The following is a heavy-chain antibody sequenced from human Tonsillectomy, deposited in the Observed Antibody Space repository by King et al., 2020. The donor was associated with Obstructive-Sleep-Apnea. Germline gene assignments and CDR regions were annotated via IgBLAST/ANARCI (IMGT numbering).Heavy chain of an antibody. J-gene: IGHJ4*02. CDR1: GYSISHG. CDR2: ISGYNGNT. D-gene: IGHD3-10*01. CDR3: ARLGPSYYYGSGTEDY. V-gene: IGHV1-18*04. Sequence: VQLVESGREVKKPGASVKVSCKASGYSISHGISWVRQAPGQGLEWMGWISGYNGNTNYAQKFQGKVTMTTDTSTSTAHLEVGGLSSDDTAVYYCARLGPSYYYGSGTEDYWGQGTLVTVSS.